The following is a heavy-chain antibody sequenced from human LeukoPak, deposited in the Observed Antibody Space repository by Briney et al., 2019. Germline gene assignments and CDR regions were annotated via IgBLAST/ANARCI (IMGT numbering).Heavy chain of an antibody. CDR2: ISAYNGNT. D-gene: IGHD6-6*01. J-gene: IGHJ4*02. CDR3: ARRSGGSSAPDY. V-gene: IGHV1-18*01. CDR1: GYTFTSYG. Sequence: ASVKVSCKASGYTFTSYGISWVRQAPGQGLEWMGWISAYNGNTNYAQKLQGRVTMTRDTSTSTIYMELSSLRSEDTAVYYCARRSGGSSAPDYWGQGTLVTVSS.